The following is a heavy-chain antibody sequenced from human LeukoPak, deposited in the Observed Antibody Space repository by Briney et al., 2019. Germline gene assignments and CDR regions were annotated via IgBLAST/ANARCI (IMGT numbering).Heavy chain of an antibody. V-gene: IGHV4-30-4*08. CDR3: ARAGTSVTTEFDY. D-gene: IGHD4-17*01. CDR1: GGSISSGGYY. CDR2: IYYSGTT. Sequence: SETLSLTCTVSGGSISSGGYYWSWIRQHPGKGLEWIGYIYYSGTTYYNPSLKSRLTISLDTSKNQFSLKLISLTAADTAVYYCARAGTSVTTEFDYWGQGTLVTVSS. J-gene: IGHJ4*02.